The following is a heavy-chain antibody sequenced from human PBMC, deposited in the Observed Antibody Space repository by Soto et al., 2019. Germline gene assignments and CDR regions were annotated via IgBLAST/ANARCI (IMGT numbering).Heavy chain of an antibody. CDR3: AKTIAAAGTDY. D-gene: IGHD6-13*01. CDR2: ISTSGGGT. Sequence: GGSLRLSCAASGFTFSSYAMSWVRQAPGKGLEWVSAISTSGGGTYYADSVKGRFTISRDNSKNTLYLQMSSLRDEDTAIYYCAKTIAAAGTDYWGQGTLVTVSS. CDR1: GFTFSSYA. V-gene: IGHV3-23*01. J-gene: IGHJ4*02.